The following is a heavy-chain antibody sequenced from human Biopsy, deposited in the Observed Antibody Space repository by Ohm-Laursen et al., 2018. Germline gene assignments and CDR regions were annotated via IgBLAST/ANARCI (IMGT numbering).Heavy chain of an antibody. J-gene: IGHJ4*01. D-gene: IGHD1-14*01. CDR2: IIPMFGTT. CDR1: RVTFSSYA. Sequence: SSVKVSCKSSRVTFSSYAVSWVRQAPGQGLEWMGGIIPMFGTTNYAQKFQGRLSITVDKSTTAAYLELSGLRSEDTAVYYCVSHVTYNFNGGLDYWGHGTLVTVSS. V-gene: IGHV1-69*06. CDR3: VSHVTYNFNGGLDY.